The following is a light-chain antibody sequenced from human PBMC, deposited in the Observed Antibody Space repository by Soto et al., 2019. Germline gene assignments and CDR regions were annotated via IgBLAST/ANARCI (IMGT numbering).Light chain of an antibody. CDR3: QQYAASPLT. CDR2: GAS. Sequence: EIVLTQSPGTLSLSPGERVTPSCRASQTVAKNFLAWYQRKPGQAPRLLIHGASSRATGIPDRFSGRGSGTDFALPISRLEPEDAAVFYCQQYAASPLTLAGGPTVAIK. CDR1: QTVAKNF. J-gene: IGKJ4*02. V-gene: IGKV3-20*01.